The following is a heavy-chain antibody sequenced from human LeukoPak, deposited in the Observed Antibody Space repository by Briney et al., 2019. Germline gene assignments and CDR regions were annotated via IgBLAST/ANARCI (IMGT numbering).Heavy chain of an antibody. CDR1: GGSISSSSAY. CDR2: VYYSKNT. J-gene: IGHJ4*02. D-gene: IGHD5-18*01. V-gene: IGHV4-39*01. Sequence: SETLSLTCTVSGGSISSSSAYWGWIRQPPGKGLEWIGSVYYSKNTYYNPSLKSRVTISADTSKNQFSLTLGSVSATDTAVYYCASPRGFSYGYFDYWGQGTLVTVSS. CDR3: ASPRGFSYGYFDY.